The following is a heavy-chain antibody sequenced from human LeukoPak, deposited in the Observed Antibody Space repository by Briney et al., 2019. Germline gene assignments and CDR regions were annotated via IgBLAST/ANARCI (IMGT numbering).Heavy chain of an antibody. J-gene: IGHJ6*03. Sequence: ASVKVSCKGSGVTSSSYAISWVRQAPGQGLEWMGGIIPIFGTANYAQKFQGRVTITADKSTSTAYMELSSLRSEDTAVYYCAREGVTGTTRMDVWGKGTTVTVSS. CDR1: GVTSSSYA. V-gene: IGHV1-69*06. CDR3: AREGVTGTTRMDV. D-gene: IGHD1-1*01. CDR2: IIPIFGTA.